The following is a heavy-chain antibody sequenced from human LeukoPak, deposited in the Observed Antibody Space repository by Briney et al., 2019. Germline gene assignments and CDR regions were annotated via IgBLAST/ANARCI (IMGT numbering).Heavy chain of an antibody. J-gene: IGHJ4*02. CDR3: ARAYDILTGGDFGY. D-gene: IGHD3-9*01. CDR2: ISSSSSTI. V-gene: IGHV3-48*01. Sequence: PGGSLTLSCAASGFTFSSYSMNWVRQAPGKGLEWVSYISSSSSTIYYADSVKGRFTISRDNAKNSLYLQMNSLGAEDTAVYYCARAYDILTGGDFGYWGQGTLVTVSS. CDR1: GFTFSSYS.